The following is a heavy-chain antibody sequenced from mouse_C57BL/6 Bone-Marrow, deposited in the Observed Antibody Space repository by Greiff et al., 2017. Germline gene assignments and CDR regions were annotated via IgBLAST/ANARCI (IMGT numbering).Heavy chain of an antibody. V-gene: IGHV14-4*01. CDR1: GFNIKDDY. J-gene: IGHJ3*01. D-gene: IGHD2-3*01. CDR2: IDPENGDT. CDR3: TRYDGYYEGWFAY. Sequence: EVNVVESGAELVRPGASVKLSCTASGFNIKDDYMHWVKQRPEQGLEWIGWIDPENGDTEYASKFQGKATITADTSSNTAYLQLSSLTSEDTAVYYCTRYDGYYEGWFAYWGQGTLVTVSA.